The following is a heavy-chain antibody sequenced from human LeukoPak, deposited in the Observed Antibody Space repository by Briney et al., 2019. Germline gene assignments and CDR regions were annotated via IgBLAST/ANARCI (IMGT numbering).Heavy chain of an antibody. Sequence: GGSLRLSCAASGLTVSSNYMTWVRQAPGKGLEWVSIIHTNGNTYYADSVKGRFTISSDNSKNTLYLQMNSLRTEDTAVYYCASSRTAASSNWFDPWGQGTLVTVSS. J-gene: IGHJ5*02. D-gene: IGHD6-13*01. CDR2: IHTNGNT. V-gene: IGHV3-53*01. CDR1: GLTVSSNY. CDR3: ASSRTAASSNWFDP.